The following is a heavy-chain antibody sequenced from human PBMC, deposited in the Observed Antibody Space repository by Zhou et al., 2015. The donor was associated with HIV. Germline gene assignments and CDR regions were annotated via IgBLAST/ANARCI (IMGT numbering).Heavy chain of an antibody. CDR3: ARDPSLWALGYYDSSGFPN. J-gene: IGHJ4*02. D-gene: IGHD3-22*01. V-gene: IGHV1-69*06. CDR2: IIPIFGTT. Sequence: QVQLVQSGAEVKKPGSSVKVSCKASGGTFSSDGITWVRQAPGQGLEWMGGIIPIFGTTANAQKFQGRVTFTADKSTTTAYMELSSLRSEDTAVYYCARDPSLWALGYYDSSGFPNWGQGTLVTVSS. CDR1: GGTFSSDG.